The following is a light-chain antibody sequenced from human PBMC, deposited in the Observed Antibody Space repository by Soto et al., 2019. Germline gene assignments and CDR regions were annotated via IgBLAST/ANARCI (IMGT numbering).Light chain of an antibody. V-gene: IGKV1-39*01. CDR3: QQSYSTRPFT. CDR2: AAS. CDR1: QSISSY. J-gene: IGKJ3*01. Sequence: DIQMTQSPSSLSASVGDRVTITCRASQSISSYLNWYQQKPGKAPKLLIYAASSLQSGVPSRFSGSGSGTDFTLTISSLQPEDFATYYCQQSYSTRPFTFGPGTKVDIK.